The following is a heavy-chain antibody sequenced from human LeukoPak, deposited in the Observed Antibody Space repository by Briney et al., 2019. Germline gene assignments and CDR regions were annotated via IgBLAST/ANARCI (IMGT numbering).Heavy chain of an antibody. Sequence: GGSLRLSCAASGFTFSDYYMSWIRQAPGKGLEWVSYISSSGSTIYYADSVKGRFTISRDNAKNSLYLQMNSLRAEDTAIYHCVRDRGTYRPIDYWGQGTLVTVSS. CDR1: GFTFSDYY. J-gene: IGHJ4*02. D-gene: IGHD1-26*01. CDR2: ISSSGSTI. CDR3: VRDRGTYRPIDY. V-gene: IGHV3-11*01.